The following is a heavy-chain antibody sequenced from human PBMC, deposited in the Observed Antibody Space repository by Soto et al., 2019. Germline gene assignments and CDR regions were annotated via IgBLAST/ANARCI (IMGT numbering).Heavy chain of an antibody. D-gene: IGHD6-19*01. J-gene: IGHJ3*02. CDR1: GFTFSSYA. V-gene: IGHV3-23*01. CDR2: ISGSGGST. Sequence: WGSLRLSCAASGFTFSSYAVSWVRQAPGKGLEWVSAISGSGGSTYYADSVKGRFTISRDNSKNTLYLQMNSLRAEDTAVYYCAKAPIAVAGNDAFDIWGQGTMVTVSS. CDR3: AKAPIAVAGNDAFDI.